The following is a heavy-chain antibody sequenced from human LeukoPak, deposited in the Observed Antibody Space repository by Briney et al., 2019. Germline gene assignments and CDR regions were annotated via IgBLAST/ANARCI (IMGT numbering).Heavy chain of an antibody. V-gene: IGHV3-7*01. Sequence: GGSLRLSCAASGFTFSSYSMSWVRQAPGKGLEWVANIKQDGSEKYYVDSVKGRFTISRDNAKNSLYLQMNSLRAEDTAVYYCARKILGYCSSTSCPSYYYDSSGYWGAFDIWGQGTMVTVSS. CDR3: ARKILGYCSSTSCPSYYYDSSGYWGAFDI. CDR2: IKQDGSEK. D-gene: IGHD3-22*01. J-gene: IGHJ3*02. CDR1: GFTFSSYS.